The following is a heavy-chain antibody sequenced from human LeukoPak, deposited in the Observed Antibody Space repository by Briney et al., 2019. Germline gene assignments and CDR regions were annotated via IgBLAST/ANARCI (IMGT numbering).Heavy chain of an antibody. CDR2: ISSSSSYI. CDR3: ARASNNAGSPSFDY. D-gene: IGHD2-2*01. CDR1: GFTFSSYS. J-gene: IGHJ4*02. V-gene: IGHV3-21*01. Sequence: GGSLRLSCSASGFTFSSYSMNWVRQAPGEGLEWVSSISSSSSYIYYADSVKGRFTISRDNDKHSLYLQMNSLRAEDTAVYYCARASNNAGSPSFDYWGQGTLVTVSS.